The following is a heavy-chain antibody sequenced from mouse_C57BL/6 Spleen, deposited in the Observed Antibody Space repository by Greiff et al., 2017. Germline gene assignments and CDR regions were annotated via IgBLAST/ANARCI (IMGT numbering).Heavy chain of an antibody. Sequence: VQLQQSGPVLVKPGASVKMSCKASGYTFTDYYMNWVKQSHGKSLEWIGVINPYNGGTSYNQKFKGKATLTVDKSSSTAYMELNSLTSEDSAVYYCARSDGYYPYFGYWGQGTTLTVSS. D-gene: IGHD2-3*01. CDR2: INPYNGGT. V-gene: IGHV1-19*01. CDR3: ARSDGYYPYFGY. CDR1: GYTFTDYY. J-gene: IGHJ2*01.